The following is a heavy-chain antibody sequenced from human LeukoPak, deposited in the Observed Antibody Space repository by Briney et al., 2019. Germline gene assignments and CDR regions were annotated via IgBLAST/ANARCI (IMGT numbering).Heavy chain of an antibody. J-gene: IGHJ3*02. D-gene: IGHD6-19*01. Sequence: SETLSLTCTVSGGSITNYYWTWMRQPPGKGLEWIGYIYYSGSTNYNASLRRRSTISVDTSRNQFSLKLTSVTAADTALYYCARGLAGYSGGDDAFDIWGQGTMVTVSS. CDR1: GGSITNYY. V-gene: IGHV4-59*01. CDR3: ARGLAGYSGGDDAFDI. CDR2: IYYSGST.